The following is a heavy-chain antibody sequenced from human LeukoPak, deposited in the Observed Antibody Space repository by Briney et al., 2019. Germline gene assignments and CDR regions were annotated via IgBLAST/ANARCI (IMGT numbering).Heavy chain of an antibody. CDR3: ARGYYGSGRGAFDI. CDR1: GGSISSYY. J-gene: IGHJ3*02. Sequence: PSETLSLTCTVSGGSISSYYWSWIRQPAGKGLEWIGRIYTSGSTNYNPSLKSRVTMSVDTSKIQFSLKLSSVTAADTAVYYCARGYYGSGRGAFDIWGQGTMVTVSS. CDR2: IYTSGST. V-gene: IGHV4-4*07. D-gene: IGHD3-10*01.